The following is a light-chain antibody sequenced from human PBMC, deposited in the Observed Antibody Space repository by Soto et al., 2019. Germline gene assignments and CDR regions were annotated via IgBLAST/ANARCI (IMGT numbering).Light chain of an antibody. CDR3: QQYGSSPPYT. CDR2: GAS. V-gene: IGKV3-20*01. Sequence: EIVLTQSPGTLSLSPGESATLSCRASQSVSSSYLAWYQQKPGQAPRLLIYGASSRATGIPDRFSGNGSGTDFTLTISRLEPEDFAVYSCQQYGSSPPYTFGQGTKLEIK. J-gene: IGKJ2*01. CDR1: QSVSSSY.